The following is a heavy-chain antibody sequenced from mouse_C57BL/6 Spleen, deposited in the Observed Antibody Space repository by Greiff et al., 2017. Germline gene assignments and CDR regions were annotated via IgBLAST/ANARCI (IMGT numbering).Heavy chain of an antibody. CDR2: IYPGDGDT. CDR3: ARKEAYDWFAY. V-gene: IGHV1-80*01. CDR1: GYAFSSYW. Sequence: QVQLKESGAELVKPGASVKISCKASGYAFSSYWMNWVKQRPGQGLEWIGQIYPGDGDTNYNGKFKGKATLTADKSSSTAYMQLSSLTSEDSAVYCCARKEAYDWFAYWGQGTLVTVSA. D-gene: IGHD1-1*01. J-gene: IGHJ3*01.